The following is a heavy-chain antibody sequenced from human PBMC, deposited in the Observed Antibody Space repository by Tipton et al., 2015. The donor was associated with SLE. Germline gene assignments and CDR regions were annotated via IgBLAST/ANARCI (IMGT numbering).Heavy chain of an antibody. D-gene: IGHD3-22*01. J-gene: IGHJ4*02. CDR3: ARDRESYDSSGYSDY. CDR2: IYTSGST. V-gene: IGHV4-61*09. CDR1: GGSISSGSYY. Sequence: TLSLTCTVSGGSISSGSYYWSWIRQPAGKGLEWIGYIYTSGSTNYNPSLKSRVTISVDTSKNQFSLKLSSVTAADTAVYYCARDRESYDSSGYSDYWGQGTLVTVSS.